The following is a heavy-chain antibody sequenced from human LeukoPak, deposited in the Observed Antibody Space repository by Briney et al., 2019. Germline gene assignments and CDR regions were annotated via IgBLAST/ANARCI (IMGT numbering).Heavy chain of an antibody. CDR2: VYYSGST. CDR3: ARGHYGMDV. Sequence: PSDTLSLTCTVSGGSISGRYWTWIRQPPGKGLEWIGYVYYSGSTNYNPSHQSRVTISVDTSKNQFSLKLSSVTAADTAVYYCARGHYGMDVWGKGTTVTVSS. J-gene: IGHJ6*04. V-gene: IGHV4-59*11. CDR1: GGSISGRY.